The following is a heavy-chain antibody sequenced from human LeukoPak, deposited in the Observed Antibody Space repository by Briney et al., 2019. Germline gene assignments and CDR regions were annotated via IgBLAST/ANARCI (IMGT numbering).Heavy chain of an antibody. CDR2: ISYDGSNK. D-gene: IGHD6-13*01. V-gene: IGHV3-30*18. CDR1: GFTFSSYG. CDR3: AKVARRSSIAAAGTGDYYYGMDV. Sequence: GGSLRLSCAASGFTFSSYGMHWVRQAPGKGLEWVAVISYDGSNKYYADSVKGRFTISRDNSKNTLYLQMNSLRAEDTAVYYCAKVARRSSIAAAGTGDYYYGMDVWGQGTTVTVSS. J-gene: IGHJ6*02.